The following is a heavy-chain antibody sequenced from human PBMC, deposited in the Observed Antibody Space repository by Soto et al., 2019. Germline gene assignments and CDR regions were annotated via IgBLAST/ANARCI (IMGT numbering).Heavy chain of an antibody. CDR2: INPLPTSGST. CDR1: GYIFTNYY. Sequence: QVQLVQSGAEVKKPGASVKVSCKASGYIFTNYYIYWVRQAPGHGLEWMAIINPLPTSGSTNYAQKFQGRVTVTRDTSTSTVYLELSSLRSDDTAVYYCARDLAAAAYWGQGTLVTVSS. D-gene: IGHD6-13*01. V-gene: IGHV1-46*01. J-gene: IGHJ4*02. CDR3: ARDLAAAAY.